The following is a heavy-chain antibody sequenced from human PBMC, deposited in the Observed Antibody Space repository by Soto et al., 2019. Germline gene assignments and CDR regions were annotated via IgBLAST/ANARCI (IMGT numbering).Heavy chain of an antibody. CDR3: GRPDSRGRWAAWF. V-gene: IGHV4-61*03. CDR1: GDSVSSGSYY. Sequence: PSETLSLTCTVSGDSVSSGSYYWSWILHAPGKGLEWIGYIQSSGIPNYNPSLKSRVAMSLDKYKNHFSLDLSSVTAADTAIYYSGRPDSRGRWAAWFWGQGDLVT. CDR2: IQSSGIP. J-gene: IGHJ4*02. D-gene: IGHD3-22*01.